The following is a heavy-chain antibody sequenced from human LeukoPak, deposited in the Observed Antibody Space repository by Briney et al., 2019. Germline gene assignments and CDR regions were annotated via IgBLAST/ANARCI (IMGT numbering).Heavy chain of an antibody. Sequence: GGSLRLSCTASGFTFSNYDVTWVRQAPGKGLEWVSSISATTIYTFSADSVRGRFTISRDNVENSLYLQMNNLRGEDTGVYFCARIGRGRDAYNSFDFWGQGTLVTVSS. CDR1: GFTFSNYD. CDR2: ISATTIYT. CDR3: ARIGRGRDAYNSFDF. J-gene: IGHJ4*02. D-gene: IGHD5-24*01. V-gene: IGHV3-21*01.